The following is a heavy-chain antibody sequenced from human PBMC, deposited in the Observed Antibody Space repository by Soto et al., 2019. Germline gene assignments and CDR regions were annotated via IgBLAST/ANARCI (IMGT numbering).Heavy chain of an antibody. CDR2: IFYSGGTTH. D-gene: IGHD6-19*01. CDR3: ARVGSSGWSPDY. CDR1: GGSISGHY. J-gene: IGHJ4*02. Sequence: SETLSLTCTVSGGSISGHYWIWIRQPPGEGMEWIGYIFYSGGTTHNNNPSLKSRVTISVDTSKNQFSLRLSSVTAADTAVYYCARVGSSGWSPDYWGQGTLVTVSS. V-gene: IGHV4-59*11.